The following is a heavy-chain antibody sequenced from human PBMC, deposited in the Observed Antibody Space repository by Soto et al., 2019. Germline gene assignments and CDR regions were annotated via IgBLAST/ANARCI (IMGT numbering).Heavy chain of an antibody. CDR1: GFTFSSYS. CDR3: ARDLTYYDILTTRLRYGMDV. Sequence: GGSLRLSCAASGFTFSSYSMNWVRQAPGKGLEWVSSISSSSSYIYYADSVKGRFTISRDNAKNSLYLQMNSLRAEDTAVYYCARDLTYYDILTTRLRYGMDVWGQGTTVTVSS. J-gene: IGHJ6*02. CDR2: ISSSSSYI. V-gene: IGHV3-21*01. D-gene: IGHD3-9*01.